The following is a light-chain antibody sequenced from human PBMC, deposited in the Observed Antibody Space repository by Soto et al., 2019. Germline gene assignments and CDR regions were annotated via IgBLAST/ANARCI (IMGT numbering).Light chain of an antibody. CDR3: SSYTSSSTLYV. J-gene: IGLJ1*01. CDR1: SSDVGGSNS. Sequence: QSALTQPASVSGSPGQSITISCTGTSSDVGGSNSVSWYQQHPGKAPKHMIYEVSNRPSGVSNRISGSKSGNTASLTISGLQAEDEADYYCSSYTSSSTLYVFGTGTKVTVL. V-gene: IGLV2-14*01. CDR2: EVS.